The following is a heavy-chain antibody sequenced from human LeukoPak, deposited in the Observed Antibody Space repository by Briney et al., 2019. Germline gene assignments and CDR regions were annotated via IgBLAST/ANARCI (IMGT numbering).Heavy chain of an antibody. CDR2: ISGYNGDT. Sequence: GASVKVSCKAFGFSFISFGFNWVRQAPGQGLEWMGWISGYNGDTKYAQKFQGRVTMTTDESTSTAYMELRSLRSDDTAVYYCARGTWETAARPYSFDTWGQGTLVTVTS. CDR3: ARGTWETAARPYSFDT. CDR1: GFSFISFG. D-gene: IGHD1-26*01. J-gene: IGHJ4*02. V-gene: IGHV1-18*01.